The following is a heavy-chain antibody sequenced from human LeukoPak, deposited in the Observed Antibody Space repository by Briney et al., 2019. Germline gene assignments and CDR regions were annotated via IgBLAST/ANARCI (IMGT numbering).Heavy chain of an antibody. CDR3: AKWRGYQSEFDY. D-gene: IGHD2-2*01. J-gene: IGHJ4*02. V-gene: IGHV3-21*01. Sequence: GGSLRLSCAASGFTFSSYSMSWARQAPGKGLEWVSSISSSSSYTYYAESVKGRFTISTANAKNSLYLQMNSLRGEDTAVYYCAKWRGYQSEFDYWGLGALVTVSS. CDR1: GFTFSSYS. CDR2: ISSSSSYT.